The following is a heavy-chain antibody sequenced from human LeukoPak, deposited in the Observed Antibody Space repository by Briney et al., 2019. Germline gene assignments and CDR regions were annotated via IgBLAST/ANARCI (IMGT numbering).Heavy chain of an antibody. V-gene: IGHV3-74*01. CDR2: INSDGSST. Sequence: GGSLRLSCAASGFTFSSYWMHWVRQAPGKGLVWVSRINSDGSSTSYADSVKGRFTISRDNAKSTLYLQMNSLRAEDTAVYYCARRQHDYGGPFDPWGQGTLVTVSS. J-gene: IGHJ5*02. D-gene: IGHD4-23*01. CDR1: GFTFSSYW. CDR3: ARRQHDYGGPFDP.